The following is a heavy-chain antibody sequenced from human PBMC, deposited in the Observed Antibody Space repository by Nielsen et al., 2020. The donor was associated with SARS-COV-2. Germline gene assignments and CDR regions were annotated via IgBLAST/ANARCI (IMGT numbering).Heavy chain of an antibody. CDR2: INEDGSVV. V-gene: IGHV3-7*05. J-gene: IGHJ4*02. CDR3: ARDAAYSRFDY. Sequence: GGSLRLSCAASGLIFSSSWMVWVRQAPGKGLEWVANINEDGSVVNYVDSVKGRFTISRDNAGKSLYQQMNSLRAEDTAVYYCARDAAYSRFDYWGQGTLVTVSS. D-gene: IGHD4-11*01. CDR1: GLIFSSSW.